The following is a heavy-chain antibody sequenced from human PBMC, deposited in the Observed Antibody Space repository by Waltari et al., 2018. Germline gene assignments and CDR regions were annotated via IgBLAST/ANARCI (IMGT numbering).Heavy chain of an antibody. CDR3: ATWDGARDY. V-gene: IGHV1-69*04. CDR1: GGTFSSYA. D-gene: IGHD1-26*01. J-gene: IGHJ4*02. Sequence: QVQLVQSGAEVKKPGSSVTVSCKASGGTFSSYAISWVRKAPGQGLEWMGRIIPILGIANYAQKFQGKVTITADKSTSTAYMELSSLRSEDTAVYYCATWDGARDYWGQGTLVTVSS. CDR2: IIPILGIA.